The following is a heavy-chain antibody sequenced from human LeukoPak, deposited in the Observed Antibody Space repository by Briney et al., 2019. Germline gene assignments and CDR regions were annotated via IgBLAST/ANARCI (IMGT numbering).Heavy chain of an antibody. Sequence: PGGSLRLSCAASGFTFSSYAMTWVRQAPEKGLEWVSAISGSGGSTYYADSVKGRFSISRDNSKNTLYLQMNSLRAEDTAVYYCARLEQFHRGHFYYYMDVWGKGTTVTVSS. CDR1: GFTFSSYA. J-gene: IGHJ6*03. V-gene: IGHV3-23*01. CDR2: ISGSGGST. CDR3: ARLEQFHRGHFYYYMDV. D-gene: IGHD1-1*01.